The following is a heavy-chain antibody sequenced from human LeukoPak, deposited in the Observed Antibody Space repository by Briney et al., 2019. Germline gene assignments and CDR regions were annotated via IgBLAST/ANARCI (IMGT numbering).Heavy chain of an antibody. CDR3: ARVRGYSRDY. D-gene: IGHD6-13*01. Sequence: GGSLRLSCAASGFTFSSYSMNWVRQAPGKGLEWVSYISSSSSTIYYADSVKGRFTISRDNAKNSLYLQMSSPTADDTAVYYCARVRGYSRDYWGQGTLVTVSS. CDR1: GFTFSSYS. CDR2: ISSSSSTI. J-gene: IGHJ4*02. V-gene: IGHV3-48*04.